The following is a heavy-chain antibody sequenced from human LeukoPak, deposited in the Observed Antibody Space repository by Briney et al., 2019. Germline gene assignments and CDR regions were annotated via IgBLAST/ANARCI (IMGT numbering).Heavy chain of an antibody. CDR2: ISASGNT. CDR1: GDSLSRGSYY. Sequence: PSETLSLTCSVSGDSLSRGSYYWNWIWQPAGKGLEWIGRISASGNTNYNPSLKSRVTLSVDASKNQFSLRLTSVAAAGTAVYFCARGVTVFGGAPKGALDLWGRGTMVTVSS. J-gene: IGHJ3*01. CDR3: ARGVTVFGGAPKGALDL. D-gene: IGHD3-3*01. V-gene: IGHV4-61*02.